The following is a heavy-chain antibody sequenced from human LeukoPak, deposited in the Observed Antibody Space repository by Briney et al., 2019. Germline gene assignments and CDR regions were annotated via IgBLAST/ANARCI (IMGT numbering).Heavy chain of an antibody. D-gene: IGHD3-22*01. CDR3: ARARDRYDSSGYNLFQH. CDR2: IIPIFGTA. V-gene: IGHV1-69*05. J-gene: IGHJ1*01. CDR1: GGTFSSYA. Sequence: ASVKVSCKASGGTFSSYAISWVRQAPGQGLEWMGGIIPIFGTANYAQKFQGRVTITTDESTSTAYMELSSLRSEDTAVYYCARARDRYDSSGYNLFQHWGQGTLVTVSS.